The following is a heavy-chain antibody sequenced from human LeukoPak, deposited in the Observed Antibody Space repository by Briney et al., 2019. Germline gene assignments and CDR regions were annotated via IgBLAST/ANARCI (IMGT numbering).Heavy chain of an antibody. CDR3: ARGSYGMDV. J-gene: IGHJ6*02. V-gene: IGHV3-23*01. CDR2: VSKSDGTT. Sequence: GGSLRLSCAASGFTFTTYAMSWVRQAPGKGLEWVSSVSKSDGTTYYADSVKGRLTISRDNSKNTLRLQMNGLRAEDTAVYYCARGSYGMDVWGQGTTVTVSS. CDR1: GFTFTTYA.